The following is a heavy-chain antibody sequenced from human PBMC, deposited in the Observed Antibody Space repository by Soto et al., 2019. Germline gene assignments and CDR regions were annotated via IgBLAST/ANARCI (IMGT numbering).Heavy chain of an antibody. J-gene: IGHJ4*02. CDR2: IYYSGST. CDR3: ARVGYYDSSGYPYFDY. V-gene: IGHV4-31*03. Sequence: LTCTVSGGSISSGGYYWSWIRQHPGKGLEWIGYIYYSGSTYYNPSLKSRVTISVDTSKNQFSLKLSSVTAADTAVYYCARVGYYDSSGYPYFDYWGQGTLVTVSS. CDR1: GGSISSGGYY. D-gene: IGHD3-22*01.